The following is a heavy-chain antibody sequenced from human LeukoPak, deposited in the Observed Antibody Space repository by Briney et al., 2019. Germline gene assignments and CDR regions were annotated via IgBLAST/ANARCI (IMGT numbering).Heavy chain of an antibody. CDR2: ISSSSSYI. CDR3: AKEASRLVWIQLWLPRFAFDI. D-gene: IGHD5-18*01. Sequence: GGSLRLSCAASGFTFSSYSMNWVRQAPGKVLEWVSSISSSSSYIYYADSVKGRFTISRDNAKNSLYLQMNSLRAEDTAVYYCAKEASRLVWIQLWLPRFAFDIWGQGTMVTVSS. J-gene: IGHJ3*02. CDR1: GFTFSSYS. V-gene: IGHV3-21*01.